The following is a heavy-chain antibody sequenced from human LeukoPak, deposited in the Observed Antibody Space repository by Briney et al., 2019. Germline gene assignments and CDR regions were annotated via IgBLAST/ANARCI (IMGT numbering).Heavy chain of an antibody. D-gene: IGHD5-24*01. CDR2: ISNNGDS. CDR1: GDSVSHYY. Sequence: PSETLSLTCTVSGDSVSHYYWNWIRQPPGKALELIGYISNNGDSNYNPSLKSRVTMSLDTSKNQLSLRLTSVTAADTAVYFCTRGTREPDFWGQGTLVTVSS. CDR3: TRGTREPDF. J-gene: IGHJ4*02. V-gene: IGHV4-59*02.